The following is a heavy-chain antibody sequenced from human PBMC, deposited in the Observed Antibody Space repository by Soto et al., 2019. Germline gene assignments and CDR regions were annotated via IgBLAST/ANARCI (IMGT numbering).Heavy chain of an antibody. CDR2: IWSDGSIK. Sequence: GGSLRLSCAASGFIFSDFGMHWVRQAPGKGLEWVAVIWSDGSIKYYADSVKGRFSISRDNDNDTLYLRMDSLRADDTAVYYCARGNIKTFGVLITIPFDYWGQGTLVTVSS. CDR3: ARGNIKTFGVLITIPFDY. D-gene: IGHD3-3*01. CDR1: GFIFSDFG. J-gene: IGHJ4*02. V-gene: IGHV3-33*01.